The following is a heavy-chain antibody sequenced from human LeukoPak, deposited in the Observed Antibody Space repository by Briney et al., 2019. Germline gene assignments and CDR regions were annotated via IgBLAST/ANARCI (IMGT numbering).Heavy chain of an antibody. Sequence: SETLSLTCAVYGGSFSGYYWSWIRQPPGKGLEWIGEINHSGSTNYNPSLKSRVTISVDTSKNQFSLKLSSMTAADTAVYYCGRAEHDWGSDYWGQGTLVTVSS. D-gene: IGHD3-9*01. CDR3: GRAEHDWGSDY. V-gene: IGHV4-34*01. CDR1: GGSFSGYY. CDR2: INHSGST. J-gene: IGHJ4*02.